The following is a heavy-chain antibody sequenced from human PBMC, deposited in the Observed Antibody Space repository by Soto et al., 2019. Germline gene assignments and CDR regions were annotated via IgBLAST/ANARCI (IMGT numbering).Heavy chain of an antibody. CDR1: GYTFTSYG. CDR2: ISAYNGNT. CDR3: ARDIFKGAYYDSSGSSKAFDI. J-gene: IGHJ3*02. Sequence: ASVKVSCKASGYTFTSYGISWVRQAPGQGLEWMGWISAYNGNTNYAQKLQGRVTMTTDTSTSTAYMELRSLRSDDTAVYYCARDIFKGAYYDSSGSSKAFDIWGQVTMVTVS. D-gene: IGHD3-22*01. V-gene: IGHV1-18*04.